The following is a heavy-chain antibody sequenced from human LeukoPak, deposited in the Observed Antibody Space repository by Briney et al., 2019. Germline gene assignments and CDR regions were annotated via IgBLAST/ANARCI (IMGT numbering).Heavy chain of an antibody. CDR2: IYYSGST. CDR3: ARGRLLWFGELRDFDY. D-gene: IGHD3-10*01. J-gene: IGHJ4*02. Sequence: PSETLSLTCTVSGGSISSYYWSWIRQPPGKGLEWIGYIYYSGSTNYNPSLKSRVTISVDTSKNQFSLKLSSVTAADTAVYYCARGRLLWFGELRDFDYWGQGTLVTVSS. V-gene: IGHV4-59*01. CDR1: GGSISSYY.